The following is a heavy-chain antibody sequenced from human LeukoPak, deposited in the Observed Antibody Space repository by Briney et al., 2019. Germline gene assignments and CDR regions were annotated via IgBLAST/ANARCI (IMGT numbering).Heavy chain of an antibody. CDR2: INHSGST. V-gene: IGHV4-34*01. D-gene: IGHD6-19*01. CDR1: GGSFSGYY. Sequence: SETLSLTCAVYGGSFSGYYWSWIRQPPGKGLEWIGEINHSGSTNYNPSLKSRVTISVDTSKNQFSLKLSSVTAADTAVYYCATGSGSRIDYWGQGTLVTVTS. J-gene: IGHJ4*02. CDR3: ATGSGSRIDY.